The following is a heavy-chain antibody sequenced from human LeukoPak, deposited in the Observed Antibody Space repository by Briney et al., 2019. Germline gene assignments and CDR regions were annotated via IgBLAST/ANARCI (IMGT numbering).Heavy chain of an antibody. CDR1: GLTFSAHY. D-gene: IGHD3-16*01. J-gene: IGHJ4*02. CDR2: SRNKADSYTT. V-gene: IGHV3-72*01. CDR3: ANFFGDNFGY. Sequence: GGSLRLSCAASGLTFSAHYMDWVRQAPGKGLEWIGRSRNKADSYTTEYAASVEGRFTISRDDPKNSLFLQMSSLKTEDTAVYYCANFFGDNFGYWGQGTLVTVSS.